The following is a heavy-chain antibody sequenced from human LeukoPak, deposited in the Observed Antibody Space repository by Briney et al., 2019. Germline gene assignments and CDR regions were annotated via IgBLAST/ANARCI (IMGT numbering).Heavy chain of an antibody. CDR2: IYYSGST. CDR3: ARDYYDSSGYVN. J-gene: IGHJ4*02. CDR1: GGSISSYY. V-gene: IGHV4-59*01. D-gene: IGHD3-22*01. Sequence: TSETLSLTCTVSGGSISSYYWSWIRQPPGKGLEWIGYIYYSGSTNYNPSLKSRVTISVDTSKNQFSLKLSSVTAADTAVYYCARDYYDSSGYVNWGQGTLVTVSS.